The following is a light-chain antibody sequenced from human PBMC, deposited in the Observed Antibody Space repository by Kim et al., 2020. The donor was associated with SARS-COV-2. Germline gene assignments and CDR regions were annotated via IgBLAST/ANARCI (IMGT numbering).Light chain of an antibody. CDR2: AAS. Sequence: ASVGDRVTITCRTSQSMSSYLNLYQQKPGKAPKFLIYAASNLQSGVPSRFSGSGSGTDFTLTITSLQPEDFATYYCQQSHSTPRTFGQGTKVDIK. J-gene: IGKJ1*01. V-gene: IGKV1-39*01. CDR1: QSMSSY. CDR3: QQSHSTPRT.